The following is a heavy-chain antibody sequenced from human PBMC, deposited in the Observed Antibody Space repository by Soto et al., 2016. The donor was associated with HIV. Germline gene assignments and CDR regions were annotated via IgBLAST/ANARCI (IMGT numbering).Heavy chain of an antibody. CDR2: INWNGGST. J-gene: IGHJ6*02. CDR1: GFTFDDYG. CDR3: ARDRGYYYGSGSSKAVYYYGMDV. V-gene: IGHV3-20*04. D-gene: IGHD3-10*01. Sequence: EVQLVESGGGVVRPGGSLRLSGAASGFTFDDYGMSWVRQAPGKELEWVSGINWNGGSTTYADSVKGRFTISRDNAENFLYLQMNSLRAEDTALYYCARDRGYYYGSGSSKAVYYYGMDVWGQGTTVTVSS.